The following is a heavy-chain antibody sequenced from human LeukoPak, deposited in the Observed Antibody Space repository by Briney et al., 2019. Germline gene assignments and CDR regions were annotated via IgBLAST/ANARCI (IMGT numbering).Heavy chain of an antibody. CDR2: MYYSGST. Sequence: PSETLSLTCTVSGGSISSYYWSWIRQPPGKGLEWIGYMYYSGSTNYNPSLKSRVTISVDTSKNQFSLKLSSVTAADTAVYYCARDQDNEGWFDPWGQGALVTVSS. CDR3: ARDQDNEGWFDP. D-gene: IGHD1-1*01. V-gene: IGHV4-59*01. J-gene: IGHJ5*02. CDR1: GGSISSYY.